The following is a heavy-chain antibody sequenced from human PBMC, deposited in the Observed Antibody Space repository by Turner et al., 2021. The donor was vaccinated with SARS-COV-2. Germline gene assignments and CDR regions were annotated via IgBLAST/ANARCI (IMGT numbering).Heavy chain of an antibody. CDR1: GFTFSSYA. CDR3: ARGFSGNYYYFDY. D-gene: IGHD1-26*01. J-gene: IGHJ4*02. V-gene: IGHV3-30-3*01. CDR2: ISYDGSNK. Sequence: QVQLVESGGGVVQPGRSLRLSCAASGFTFSSYAMHWVSQAPGKGSEGVAVISYDGSNKYYADSVKGRFTISRDNSKNTLYLQMNSLRAEDTAVYYCARGFSGNYYYFDYWGQGTLVTVSS.